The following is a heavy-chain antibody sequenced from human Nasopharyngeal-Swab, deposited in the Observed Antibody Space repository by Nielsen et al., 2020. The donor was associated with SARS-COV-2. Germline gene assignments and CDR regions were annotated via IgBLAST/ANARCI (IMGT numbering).Heavy chain of an antibody. Sequence: GESLKISCKGSGSSFTAYWIGWVRQMPGKGLEWMGIIYPGDSDTRYSPSFQGQVTISADKSISTVYLQWSSLKASDTAIYYCARHLFPRGDYYGMDVWGQGTTVTVSS. CDR3: ARHLFPRGDYYGMDV. J-gene: IGHJ6*02. D-gene: IGHD2-15*01. CDR1: GSSFTAYW. CDR2: IYPGDSDT. V-gene: IGHV5-51*01.